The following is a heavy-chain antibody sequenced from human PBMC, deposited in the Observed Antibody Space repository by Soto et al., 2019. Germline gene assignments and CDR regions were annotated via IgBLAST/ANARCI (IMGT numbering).Heavy chain of an antibody. CDR1: GFTFSTYW. V-gene: IGHV3-74*01. Sequence: EVQLVESGGGLVQPGGSLRLSCVGSGFTFSTYWMHWXXXXXXKGMGWVSRINSDGTTTNYADSVKGRFTISRANXXXXXXXXXXXXXXXXXXXXXXXXXXXYDMGVWGRGTTVTVSS. CDR3: XXXXXYDMGV. CDR2: INSDGTTT. J-gene: IGHJ6*02.